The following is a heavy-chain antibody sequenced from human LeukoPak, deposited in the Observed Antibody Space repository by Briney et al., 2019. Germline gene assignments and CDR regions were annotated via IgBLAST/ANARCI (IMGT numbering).Heavy chain of an antibody. D-gene: IGHD2-21*02. Sequence: SETLSLTCTVSGGSVSSGSYYWGWIRQPPGKGLEWIGNIYYSGSTYYNPSLKSRVTISVETSKNQFSLKLSSVTAADTAVYYCARDTALWTFDIWGQGTMVTVSS. CDR3: ARDTALWTFDI. V-gene: IGHV4-39*07. J-gene: IGHJ3*02. CDR1: GGSVSSGSYY. CDR2: IYYSGST.